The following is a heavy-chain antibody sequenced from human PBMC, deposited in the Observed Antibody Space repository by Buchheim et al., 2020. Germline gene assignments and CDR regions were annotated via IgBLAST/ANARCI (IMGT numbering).Heavy chain of an antibody. D-gene: IGHD6-19*01. CDR3: ARGIAVAGSSPDYFDY. J-gene: IGHJ4*02. V-gene: IGHV4-61*01. Sequence: QVQLQESGPGLVKPSETLSLTCSVSGCSISTGSLSSYYWTWIRQPPGRGLEWIGYVWYSGSTNYNPSLKSRVAISVDTSKNQFSLHLTSVTAADTAVYYCARGIAVAGSSPDYFDYWGQGTL. CDR1: GCSISTGSLSSYY. CDR2: VWYSGST.